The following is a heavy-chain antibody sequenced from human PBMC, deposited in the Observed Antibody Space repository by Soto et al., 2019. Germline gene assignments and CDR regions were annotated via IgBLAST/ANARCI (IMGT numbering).Heavy chain of an antibody. CDR3: ARGIGRSLLLWFDS. J-gene: IGHJ5*01. CDR2: INLGGGAT. V-gene: IGHV1-46*01. D-gene: IGHD1-26*01. CDR1: GYIFTNYY. Sequence: QVQLVQSGAEVKKPGASVKVSCKASGYIFTNYYIYWVRQAPGQGLEYIGIINLGGGATDYAQKSQGRVTITSDASTSTVYLELSSLRHEDAAVYDRARGIGRSLLLWFDSLGQGTLVTVCS.